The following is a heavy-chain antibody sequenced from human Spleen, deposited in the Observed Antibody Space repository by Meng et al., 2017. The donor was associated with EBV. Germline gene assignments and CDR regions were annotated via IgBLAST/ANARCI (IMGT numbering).Heavy chain of an antibody. D-gene: IGHD3-22*01. V-gene: IGHV4-4*02. CDR1: GASIDSSDW. CDR3: ARGLGGHYPTMEY. J-gene: IGHJ4*02. CDR2: IHHSGTT. Sequence: VHLKGWGPGLVKPSGTLSLTCAGSGASIDSSDWWTWVRQAPGKGLEWIGEIHHSGTTNYNPSLESRVTISIDKSDNQFSLKLTSVTAADTAVYYCARGLGGHYPTMEYWGQGTLVTVSS.